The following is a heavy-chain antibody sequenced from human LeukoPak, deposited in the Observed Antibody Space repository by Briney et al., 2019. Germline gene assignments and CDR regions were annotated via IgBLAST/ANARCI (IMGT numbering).Heavy chain of an antibody. J-gene: IGHJ5*02. CDR3: ARALPHRRLMDTTMEQHWFDP. CDR2: INPSGGST. Sequence: ASVKVSCKASGYTFTSYYMHWVRQAPGQGLEWMGIINPSGGSTSYAQKFQGRVTMTRDMSTSTVYMELSSLRSEDTTVYYCARALPHRRLMDTTMEQHWFDPWGQGTLVTVSS. CDR1: GYTFTSYY. V-gene: IGHV1-46*01. D-gene: IGHD5-18*01.